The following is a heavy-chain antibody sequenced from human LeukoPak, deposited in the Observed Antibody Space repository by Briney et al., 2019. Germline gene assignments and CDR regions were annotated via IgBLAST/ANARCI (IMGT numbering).Heavy chain of an antibody. Sequence: PGGSLRLSCAASGCTFSSSGMLWVRQAPGKGLEWVAFIRYDGTTTYYADSVKGRFTISRDNSKNTLYLQMNSLRAEDTAVYYCAKETRGSYSDYWGQGTLVTVSS. J-gene: IGHJ4*02. CDR3: AKETRGSYSDY. D-gene: IGHD1-26*01. CDR1: GCTFSSSG. V-gene: IGHV3-30*02. CDR2: IRYDGTTT.